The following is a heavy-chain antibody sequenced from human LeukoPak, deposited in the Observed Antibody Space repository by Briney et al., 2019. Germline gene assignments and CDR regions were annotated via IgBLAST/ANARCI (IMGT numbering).Heavy chain of an antibody. CDR3: ARLGFAESWATWANWFDP. J-gene: IGHJ5*02. CDR2: IWKSAIT. D-gene: IGHD3-10*01. V-gene: IGHV4-4*09. CDR1: GGSISSYY. Sequence: SETLSLTCTVSGGSISSYYWSWIRQTPGKGLEWIGYIWKSAITNYNPSLQSRVTISADTSKNQISLNMTSVTAADTAVYYCARLGFAESWATWANWFDPWGQGTLVTVSS.